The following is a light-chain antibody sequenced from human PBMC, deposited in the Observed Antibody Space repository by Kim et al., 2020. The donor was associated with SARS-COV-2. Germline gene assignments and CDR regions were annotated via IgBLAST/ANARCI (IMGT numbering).Light chain of an antibody. CDR2: EED. Sequence: QTINPPPSRRRGSINENDVDWYQQRPGGVPPTVFYEEDQRPSGVSYRFSGSIDNSSNSASLTISGLRTEDEADYYCQSYNRDNVLFGGGTQLTVL. CDR3: QSYNRDNVL. CDR1: RGSINEND. J-gene: IGLJ2*01. V-gene: IGLV6-57*03.